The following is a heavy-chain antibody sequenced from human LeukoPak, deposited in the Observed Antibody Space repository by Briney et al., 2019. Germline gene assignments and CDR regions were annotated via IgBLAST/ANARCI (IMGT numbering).Heavy chain of an antibody. Sequence: GGSLRLSCAASGFTFSSYAMTWMRQAPGKGLEWVSTISGSGGTTYYADFVKGRFTISRDNSKNTLYLQMNSLRADDTAVYYCAKGKNGTGYLNWFDPWGEGTLVTVSS. CDR2: ISGSGGTT. D-gene: IGHD3-9*01. CDR3: AKGKNGTGYLNWFDP. CDR1: GFTFSSYA. V-gene: IGHV3-23*01. J-gene: IGHJ5*02.